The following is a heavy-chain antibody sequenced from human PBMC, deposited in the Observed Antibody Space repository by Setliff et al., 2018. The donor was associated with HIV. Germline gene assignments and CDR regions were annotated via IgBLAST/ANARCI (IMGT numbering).Heavy chain of an antibody. CDR1: GFTVSSNY. CDR3: ARTQDRYYYYYYMDF. J-gene: IGHJ6*03. CDR2: IYSGGST. V-gene: IGHV3-53*01. Sequence: GGSLRLSCAASGFTVSSNYMSWVRQAPGKGLEWVSVIYSGGSTYYADSVKGRFTISRDNSKNTLYLQMNSLRAEDTAVYYCARTQDRYYYYYYMDFWGKGTTVTVSS.